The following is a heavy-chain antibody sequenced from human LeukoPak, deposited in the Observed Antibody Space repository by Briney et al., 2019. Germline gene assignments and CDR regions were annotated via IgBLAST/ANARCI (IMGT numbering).Heavy chain of an antibody. CDR2: IYYSGST. V-gene: IGHV4-39*07. J-gene: IGHJ4*02. CDR1: GGSISSSGYYY. CDR3: AREYGSGSYYIDY. Sequence: SSETLSLTCTVSGGSISSSGYYYWGWIRQPPGKGLEWIGSIYYSGSTSYNPSLKSRVTISVDTSKNQFSLKLRSVTAADTAVYYCAREYGSGSYYIDYWGQGTLVTVSS. D-gene: IGHD3-10*01.